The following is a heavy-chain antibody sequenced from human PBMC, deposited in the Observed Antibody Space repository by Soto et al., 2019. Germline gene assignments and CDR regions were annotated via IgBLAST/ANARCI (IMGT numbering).Heavy chain of an antibody. CDR3: ASRDPGTSVDY. V-gene: IGHV3-9*01. Sequence: SLRRSCEAPGFKFYHYPMHWVRQDPGKGLECVSSITWNSRTMAYADSVKCRFTISRANAENSAYLQMNSLGVDDTAVYYCASRDPGTSVDYWGQGTLVTVSS. CDR2: ITWNSRTM. D-gene: IGHD1-7*01. J-gene: IGHJ4*02. CDR1: GFKFYHYP.